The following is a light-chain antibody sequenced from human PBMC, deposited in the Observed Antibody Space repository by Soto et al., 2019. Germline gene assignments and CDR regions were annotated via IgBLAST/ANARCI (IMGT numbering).Light chain of an antibody. CDR2: GAS. CDR1: QSVTSDY. J-gene: IGKJ1*01. V-gene: IGKV3-20*01. CDR3: QHYGHALWA. Sequence: EVVVTQSPGTLSLSPGERATLSCRASQSVTSDYLAWYQQKPGQSPRLLMSGASRRATGVPDRFSGSGSGTDFTLTISRVAPEDFAVYYCQHYGHALWAFGQGTKVEIK.